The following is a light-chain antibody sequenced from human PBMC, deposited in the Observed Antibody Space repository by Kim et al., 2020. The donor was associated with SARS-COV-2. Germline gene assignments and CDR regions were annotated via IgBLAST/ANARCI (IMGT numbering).Light chain of an antibody. Sequence: QSVTISCTGTSSGVGGYNFVSWYQQHPGKAPKLMIYDVSNRPSGVSNRFSGSKSGNTASLTISGLQAEDEADYYCSSYTSSSTSYVFGTGTKVTVL. V-gene: IGLV2-14*03. CDR1: SSGVGGYNF. CDR3: SSYTSSSTSYV. J-gene: IGLJ1*01. CDR2: DVS.